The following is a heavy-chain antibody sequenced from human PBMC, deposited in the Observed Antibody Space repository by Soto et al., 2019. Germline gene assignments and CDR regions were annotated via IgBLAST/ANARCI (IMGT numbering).Heavy chain of an antibody. CDR1: GGSISSGYYY. J-gene: IGHJ6*02. CDR2: IYYSGNT. V-gene: IGHV4-30-4*01. CDR3: ASSSLYGMDV. Sequence: NPSETLSLTCSVSGGSISSGYYYWSWIRQPPGKGLEWIGNIYYSGNTYYNPSLKSRLIISIDTSKNRFSLKVGSVTAADTGAYFYASSSLYGMDVWGQGTTVTVSS.